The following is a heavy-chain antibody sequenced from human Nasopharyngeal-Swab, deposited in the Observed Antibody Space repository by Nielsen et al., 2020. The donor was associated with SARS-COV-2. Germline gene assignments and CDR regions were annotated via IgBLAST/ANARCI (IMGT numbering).Heavy chain of an antibody. Sequence: GESLKISCAASGFTFSSYGMHWVRQAPGKGLEWVSSISSSSSYIYYADSVKGRFTISRDNAKNSLYLQMNSLRAEDTAVYYCARAEGRSSSWPYYYYYGMDVWGQGTTVTVSS. CDR3: ARAEGRSSSWPYYYYYGMDV. CDR2: ISSSSSYI. CDR1: GFTFSSYG. D-gene: IGHD6-13*01. V-gene: IGHV3-21*01. J-gene: IGHJ6*02.